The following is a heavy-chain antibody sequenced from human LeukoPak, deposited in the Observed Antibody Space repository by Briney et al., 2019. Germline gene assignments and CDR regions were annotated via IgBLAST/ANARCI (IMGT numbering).Heavy chain of an antibody. Sequence: SETLSLTCTVSGGSISSSSYYWGWIRQPPGKGLEGIGSIYYSGSTYYNPSLKSRVTISVDTSKNQFSLKLSSVTAADTAVYYCARGFDEDMTGAFDIWGQGTMVTVSS. CDR1: GGSISSSSYY. CDR3: ARGFDEDMTGAFDI. D-gene: IGHD1-14*01. V-gene: IGHV4-39*07. J-gene: IGHJ3*02. CDR2: IYYSGST.